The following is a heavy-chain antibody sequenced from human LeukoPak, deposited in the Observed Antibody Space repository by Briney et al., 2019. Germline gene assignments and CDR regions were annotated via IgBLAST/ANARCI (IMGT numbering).Heavy chain of an antibody. V-gene: IGHV1-46*01. CDR3: ARTPRNGYIEGY. CDR2: INPSGGST. J-gene: IGHJ4*02. CDR1: GYTFTSYY. Sequence: AASVKVSCKASGYTFTSYYMHWVRQAPGQGLEWMGIINPSGGSTSYAQKFQGRVTMTRDTSISTAYMELSSLRSEDTAVYYCARTPRNGYIEGYWGQGTLVTVSS. D-gene: IGHD5-24*01.